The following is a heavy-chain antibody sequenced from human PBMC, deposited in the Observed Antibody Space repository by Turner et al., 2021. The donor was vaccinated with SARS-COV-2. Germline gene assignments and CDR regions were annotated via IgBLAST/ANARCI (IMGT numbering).Heavy chain of an antibody. Sequence: QVQLGESGGGVVQPGRSLRLSCAASGFTFSDYFMSWIRQAPGKGLEWVSYISISTIYTNYADSVKGRFTISRDNAKNLLYLQMNSLRAEDTAVYYCARPKFPYYYYGMDVWGQGTTVTVSS. CDR2: ISISTIYT. V-gene: IGHV3-11*06. J-gene: IGHJ6*02. CDR3: ARPKFPYYYYGMDV. D-gene: IGHD2-21*01. CDR1: GFTFSDYF.